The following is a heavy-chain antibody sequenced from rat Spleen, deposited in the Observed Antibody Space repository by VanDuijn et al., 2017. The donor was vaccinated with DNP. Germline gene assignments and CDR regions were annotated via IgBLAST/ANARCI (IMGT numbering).Heavy chain of an antibody. CDR2: ITTSGEYS. J-gene: IGHJ3*01. V-gene: IGHV5-31*01. CDR3: ATSTGAY. Sequence: EVQLVESGGGLVQPGRSLKLSCVASGFTFNKYWMTWIRQVPGKGLEWVASITTSGEYSHYRDSVKGRFTISRDNAKDTQYLQMDSLRPEDTATYYCATSTGAYWGQGTLVTVSS. CDR1: GFTFNKYW. D-gene: IGHD1-2*01.